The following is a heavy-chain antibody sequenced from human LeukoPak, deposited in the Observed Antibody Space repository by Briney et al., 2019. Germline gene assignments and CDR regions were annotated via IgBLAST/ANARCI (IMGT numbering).Heavy chain of an antibody. CDR3: ASNSLGRSWYRVPGY. CDR2: IKQDGSEK. D-gene: IGHD6-13*01. Sequence: PGGSLRLSFAASGFTFSSYWMSWVRQAPGKGLGGVAKIKQDGSEKYYVDSVKGRFTISRGNAKNSLYLQMNSLRAEDTAVYYCASNSLGRSWYRVPGYWGQGTLVTVSS. CDR1: GFTFSSYW. V-gene: IGHV3-7*03. J-gene: IGHJ4*02.